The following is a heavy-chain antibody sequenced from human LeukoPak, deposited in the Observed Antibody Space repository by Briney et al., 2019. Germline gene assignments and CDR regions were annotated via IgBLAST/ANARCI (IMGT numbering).Heavy chain of an antibody. CDR2: IRQDGSEK. CDR3: ARDVGRVDY. D-gene: IGHD1-1*01. V-gene: IGHV3-7*01. J-gene: IGHJ4*02. Sequence: GGSLRLSCAASGFTFSSYGMHWVRQAPGKGLEWVANIRQDGSEKYYVDSVKGRFTISRDNAKNSLYLQMNSLRAEDTAVYYCARDVGRVDYWGQGTLVTVSS. CDR1: GFTFSSYG.